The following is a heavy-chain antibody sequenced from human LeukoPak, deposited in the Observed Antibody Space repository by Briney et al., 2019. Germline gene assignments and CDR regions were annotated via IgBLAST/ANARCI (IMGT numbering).Heavy chain of an antibody. CDR1: GYIFIGYY. Sequence: GASVQVSCQASGYIFIGYYIHGLRQAPGLGREWMDWLDHNSGITNYAQKFQGRVTMTRETYISTAYMEVTGLRSDDAAIFYCARQSDCNYNYNCYYGMDVWGQGTTVTVS. J-gene: IGHJ6*02. D-gene: IGHD1-7*01. CDR3: ARQSDCNYNYNCYYGMDV. V-gene: IGHV1-2*02. CDR2: LDHNSGIT.